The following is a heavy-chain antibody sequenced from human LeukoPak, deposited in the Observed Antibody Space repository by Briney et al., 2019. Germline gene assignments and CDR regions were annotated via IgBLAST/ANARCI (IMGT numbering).Heavy chain of an antibody. D-gene: IGHD6-19*01. CDR2: IYPGDSDT. Sequence: GESLKISCKGPGYSFTSYWIGWVRQMPGKGLEWMGIIYPGDSDTRYSPSFQGQVTISADKSISTAYLQWSSLKASDTAMYYCASQIPGYSSGWSNWGQGTLVTVSS. J-gene: IGHJ4*02. CDR1: GYSFTSYW. V-gene: IGHV5-51*01. CDR3: ASQIPGYSSGWSN.